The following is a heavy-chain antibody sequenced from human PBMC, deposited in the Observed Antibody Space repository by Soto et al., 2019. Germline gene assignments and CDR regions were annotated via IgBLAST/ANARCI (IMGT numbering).Heavy chain of an antibody. D-gene: IGHD6-19*01. CDR1: GFTFSSYA. CDR2: ISGTGGNT. CDR3: AKTSGGGWSLGI. V-gene: IGHV3-23*01. Sequence: EVQLLESGGGLVQPGGSLRLSCAASGFTFSSYAMSWVRQAPGKGLEWVSVISGTGGNTYFADSVKGRLTISRDNSKNTLFMQMNSLRAEDTAVYYCAKTSGGGWSLGIWGQGTMVTVSS. J-gene: IGHJ3*02.